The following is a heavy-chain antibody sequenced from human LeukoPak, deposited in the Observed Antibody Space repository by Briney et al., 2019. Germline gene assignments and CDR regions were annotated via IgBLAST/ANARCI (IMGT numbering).Heavy chain of an antibody. CDR2: ISSSSSYI. CDR1: GFTFSSYS. J-gene: IGHJ4*02. D-gene: IGHD5-12*01. Sequence: GGSLRLSCAASGFTFSSYSMNWVRQAPGKGLEWVSSISSSSSYIYYADSVKGRFTISRDNAKNSLYLQMNSLRAEDTAVYYCASRRVAAITVDYWGQGTLVTVSS. CDR3: ASRRVAAITVDY. V-gene: IGHV3-21*01.